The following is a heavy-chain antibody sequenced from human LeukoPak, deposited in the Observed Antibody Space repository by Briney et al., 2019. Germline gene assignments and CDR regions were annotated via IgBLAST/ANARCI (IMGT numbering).Heavy chain of an antibody. J-gene: IGHJ4*02. D-gene: IGHD1-26*01. CDR2: IYYSGST. CDR1: GGSISSSSYY. V-gene: IGHV4-39*07. Sequence: SETLSLTCTVSGGSISSSSYYCGWIRQPPGKGLEWIGSIYYSGSTYYNPSLKSRVTMSIDTSKNQFSLNLYSVTAADTAVYYCVTDRSGSYDYWGQGILVTVSS. CDR3: VTDRSGSYDY.